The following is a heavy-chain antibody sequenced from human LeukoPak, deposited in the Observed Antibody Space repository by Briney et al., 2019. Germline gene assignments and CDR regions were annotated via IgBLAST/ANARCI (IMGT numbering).Heavy chain of an antibody. Sequence: GGSLRLSCAASGFPFSSYDMHGVRKATGKGLEWVSAIGTAGDTYYPGSVKGRFTISRGNAKNSLYLQMNSLRAGDTAVYYCAREVGYSGGMDVWGQGTTVTVSS. CDR2: IGTAGDT. D-gene: IGHD2-8*02. CDR1: GFPFSSYD. J-gene: IGHJ6*02. V-gene: IGHV3-13*01. CDR3: AREVGYSGGMDV.